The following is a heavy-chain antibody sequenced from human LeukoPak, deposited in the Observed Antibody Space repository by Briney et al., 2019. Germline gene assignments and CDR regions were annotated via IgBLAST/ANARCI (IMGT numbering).Heavy chain of an antibody. J-gene: IGHJ4*02. CDR1: GFTFSSYA. Sequence: GGSLRLSCAASGFTFSSYAMSWVRQAPGKGLEWVSGISGSGDNTYYADSVRGRLTISRDNSKNTLYVQVNSLGTEDTAAYYCAKGSYYDSSGSFYFDYWGQGTLVTVSS. D-gene: IGHD3-22*01. CDR3: AKGSYYDSSGSFYFDY. CDR2: ISGSGDNT. V-gene: IGHV3-23*01.